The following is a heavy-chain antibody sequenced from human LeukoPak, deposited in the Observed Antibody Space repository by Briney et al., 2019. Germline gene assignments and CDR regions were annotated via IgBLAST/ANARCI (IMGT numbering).Heavy chain of an antibody. J-gene: IGHJ6*02. D-gene: IGHD6-6*01. CDR1: GYSFTSYW. CDR3: ARQLEYSSSSGGDYYYGMDV. Sequence: GESLKISCKGSGYSFTSYWIGWGRPMPGKGLGWRGIIYPGDSDTRYSPSLQGQVTISADKSISTAYLQWSSLKASDTAMYYCARQLEYSSSSGGDYYYGMDVWGQGTTVTVSS. CDR2: IYPGDSDT. V-gene: IGHV5-51*01.